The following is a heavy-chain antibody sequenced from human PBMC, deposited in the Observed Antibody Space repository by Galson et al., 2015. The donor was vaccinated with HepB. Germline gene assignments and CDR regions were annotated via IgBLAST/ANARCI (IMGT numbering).Heavy chain of an antibody. Sequence: SLRLSCAASGFTFSSYWMSWVRQAPGKGLEWVANIKQDGSEKYYVDSVKGRFTISRDNAKNSLYLQMNSLRAEDTAVYYCASRRGRWLQSDGYWGQGTLVTVSS. D-gene: IGHD5-24*01. V-gene: IGHV3-7*03. CDR2: IKQDGSEK. J-gene: IGHJ4*02. CDR1: GFTFSSYW. CDR3: ASRRGRWLQSDGY.